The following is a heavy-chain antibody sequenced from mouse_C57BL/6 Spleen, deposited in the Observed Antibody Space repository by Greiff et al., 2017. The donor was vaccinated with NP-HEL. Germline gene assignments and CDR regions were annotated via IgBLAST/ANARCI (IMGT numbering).Heavy chain of an antibody. V-gene: IGHV1-66*01. CDR2: IYPGSGNT. CDR1: GYSSTSYY. Sequence: QVQLQQSGPELVKPGASVKISCKASGYSSTSYYIHWVKQRPGQGLEWIGWIYPGSGNTKYNEKFKGKATLTADTSSSTAYMQLSSLTSEDSAVYYWARPFPYDYDEEALAMDYWGQGTSVTVSS. J-gene: IGHJ4*01. D-gene: IGHD2-4*01. CDR3: ARPFPYDYDEEALAMDY.